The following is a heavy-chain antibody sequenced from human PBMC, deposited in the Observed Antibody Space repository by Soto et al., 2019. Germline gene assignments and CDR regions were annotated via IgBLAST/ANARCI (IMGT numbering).Heavy chain of an antibody. CDR3: ARRRIGGKHFDY. Sequence: ASVKVSCKASGYTFTSYDINWVRQATGQGLERMGWMNPNSGNTGYAQKFQGRVTMTRNTSISTAYMELSSLRSEDTAVYYCARRRIGGKHFDYWGQGTLVTVSS. J-gene: IGHJ4*02. D-gene: IGHD2-15*01. V-gene: IGHV1-8*01. CDR1: GYTFTSYD. CDR2: MNPNSGNT.